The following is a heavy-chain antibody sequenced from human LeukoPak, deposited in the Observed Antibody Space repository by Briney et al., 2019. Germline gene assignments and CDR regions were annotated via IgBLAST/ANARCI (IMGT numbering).Heavy chain of an antibody. Sequence: GGSLRLSCAASGFTFSDYYMGWIRQAPGKGLEWVSYISSSGSTIYYADSVKGRFTISRDNAKNSLYLQMNSLRAEDTAVYYCARISIRDGYNSYYYYGMDVWGQGTTVTVSS. CDR1: GFTFSDYY. J-gene: IGHJ6*02. V-gene: IGHV3-11*01. CDR3: ARISIRDGYNSYYYYGMDV. CDR2: ISSSGSTI. D-gene: IGHD5-24*01.